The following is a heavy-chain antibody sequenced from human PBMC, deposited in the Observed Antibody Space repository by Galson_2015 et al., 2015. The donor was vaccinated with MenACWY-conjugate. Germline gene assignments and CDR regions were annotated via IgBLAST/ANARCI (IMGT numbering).Heavy chain of an antibody. CDR2: MYSGGST. Sequence: SLRLSCAASGFSVSTNYMTWVRQAPGKGLEWVSIMYSGGSTHLADSVKGRFTMSRDNSKNTVYLQMNNLRAEDTAVYYCARGAHSGNFYDAHYHYGLDVWGQGTTVTASS. D-gene: IGHD1-26*01. J-gene: IGHJ6*02. V-gene: IGHV3-66*01. CDR1: GFSVSTNY. CDR3: ARGAHSGNFYDAHYHYGLDV.